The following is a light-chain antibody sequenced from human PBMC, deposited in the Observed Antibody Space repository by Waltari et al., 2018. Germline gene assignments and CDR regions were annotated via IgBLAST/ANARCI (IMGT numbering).Light chain of an antibody. CDR1: TSDVGTYNF. J-gene: IGLJ2*01. CDR3: CSYAGRDTYVI. Sequence: QSALTQPASVSGSPGQSITISCTGTTSDVGTYNFVSWYQQYPGKAPKLIIFEVTKRPSGVSISFSSSKSGNTASLTISGLQAEDEANYYCCSYAGRDTYVIFGEGTKVTVL. V-gene: IGLV2-23*02. CDR2: EVT.